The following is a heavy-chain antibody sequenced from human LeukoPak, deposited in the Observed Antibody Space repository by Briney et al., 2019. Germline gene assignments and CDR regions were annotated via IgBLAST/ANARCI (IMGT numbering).Heavy chain of an antibody. CDR1: GGTFISYA. CDR3: ATTNRIAYCGGDCSPPFDY. D-gene: IGHD2-21*02. V-gene: IGHV1-69*01. Sequence: GASVKVSCKASGGTFISYAISWVRQAPGQGLDWMGGIIPIFGTANYAQKFQGRVTITADESTSTAYMELSSLRSEDTAVYYCATTNRIAYCGGDCSPPFDYWGQGTLVTVSS. J-gene: IGHJ4*02. CDR2: IIPIFGTA.